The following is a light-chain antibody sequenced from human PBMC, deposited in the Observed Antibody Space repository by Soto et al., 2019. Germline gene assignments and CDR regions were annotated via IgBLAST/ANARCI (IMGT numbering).Light chain of an antibody. J-gene: IGLJ1*01. CDR2: RNN. CDR3: AAWDDSLSGALYV. Sequence: QSVLTQPPSASGTPGQRVTISCSGSSSNIGSNYVYWYQQLPGTAPKLLIYRNNQRPSGVPDRFSGSRSGTSASLAISGLRSEDEGDYYCAAWDDSLSGALYVFGTGSKVTVL. CDR1: SSNIGSNY. V-gene: IGLV1-47*01.